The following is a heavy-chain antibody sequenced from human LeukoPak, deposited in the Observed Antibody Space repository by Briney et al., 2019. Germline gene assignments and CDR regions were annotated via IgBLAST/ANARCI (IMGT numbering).Heavy chain of an antibody. D-gene: IGHD5-24*01. V-gene: IGHV4-34*01. CDR1: GGSFSGYY. CDR2: INDSGST. CDR3: AIGRDGTYSYFDL. J-gene: IGHJ2*01. Sequence: SETLSLTCAVYGGSFSGYYWSWIRQPPGKGLEWIGEINDSGSTIYNPSVKSRVTISVDASKNLFSLKLSSVTAAETAVYYCAIGRDGTYSYFDLWGRGTLVTVSS.